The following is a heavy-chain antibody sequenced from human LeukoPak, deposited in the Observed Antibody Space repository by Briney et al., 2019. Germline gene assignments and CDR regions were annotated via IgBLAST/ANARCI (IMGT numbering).Heavy chain of an antibody. D-gene: IGHD6-25*01. CDR3: TTRRQDGC. Sequence: KTGGSLRLSCVASGFTFSDAWMSWVRQAPGKGLEWVGRIKSKIDGGTIDYGAPVKGRFTISRDDSRNTLYLQMNSQKTEDTAVYYCTTRRQDGCWGQGTLVTVS. J-gene: IGHJ4*02. CDR1: GFTFSDAW. V-gene: IGHV3-15*01. CDR2: IKSKIDGGTI.